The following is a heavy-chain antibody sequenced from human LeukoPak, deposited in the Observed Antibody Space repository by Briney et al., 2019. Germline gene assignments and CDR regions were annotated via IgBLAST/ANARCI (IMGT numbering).Heavy chain of an antibody. CDR2: INHSGST. V-gene: IGHV4-34*01. Sequence: SETLSLTCAVYGGSFSGYYWSWIRQPPGKGLEWIGEINHSGSTNYNPSLKSRVTISVGTSKNQFSLKLSSVTAADTAVYYCARGVIQYSSSWYYFDYWGQGTLVTVSS. CDR3: ARGVIQYSSSWYYFDY. CDR1: GGSFSGYY. J-gene: IGHJ4*02. D-gene: IGHD6-13*01.